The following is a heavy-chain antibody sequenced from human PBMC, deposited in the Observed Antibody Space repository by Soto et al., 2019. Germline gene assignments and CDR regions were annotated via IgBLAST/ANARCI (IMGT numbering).Heavy chain of an antibody. D-gene: IGHD2-2*02. J-gene: IGHJ6*02. CDR3: ARKLGYCSSTSCYTSSGMDV. Sequence: GGSLRLSCAASGFTFSSYAMHWVRQAPGKGLEWVAVISYDGSNKYYADSVKGRFTISRDNSKNTLYLQMNSLRAEDTAVYYCARKLGYCSSTSCYTSSGMDVWGQGTTVTVS. V-gene: IGHV3-30-3*01. CDR1: GFTFSSYA. CDR2: ISYDGSNK.